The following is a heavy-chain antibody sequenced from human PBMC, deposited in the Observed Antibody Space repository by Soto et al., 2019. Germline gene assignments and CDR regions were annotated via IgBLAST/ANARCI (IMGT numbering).Heavy chain of an antibody. CDR1: GGSFSGYY. J-gene: IGHJ2*01. CDR2: INDRGSI. V-gene: IGHV4-34*01. D-gene: IGHD3-9*01. Sequence: QVQLQQWGAGPLRPLETLSLTCGVSGGSFSGYYWAWIRQSPGMGLEWIGEINDRGSINYNPSLKSRVSISVGTSKNHYSLNLRSVTAADTAVYYCARESHDILTGPPWVWYFDLWGRVTLVTVSS. CDR3: ARESHDILTGPPWVWYFDL.